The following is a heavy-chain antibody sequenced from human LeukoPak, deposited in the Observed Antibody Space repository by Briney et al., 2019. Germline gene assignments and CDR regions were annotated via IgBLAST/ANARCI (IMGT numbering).Heavy chain of an antibody. Sequence: SETLSLTCTVSGGSISSYYWSWIRQPPGKGLEWIGYIYYSGSTNYNPSLKSRVTISVDTSKNQFSLKLSSVTAADTAVYYCARRITIFGVLDYWGQGTLVTVSS. V-gene: IGHV4-59*08. D-gene: IGHD3-3*01. CDR2: IYYSGST. J-gene: IGHJ4*02. CDR1: GGSISSYY. CDR3: ARRITIFGVLDY.